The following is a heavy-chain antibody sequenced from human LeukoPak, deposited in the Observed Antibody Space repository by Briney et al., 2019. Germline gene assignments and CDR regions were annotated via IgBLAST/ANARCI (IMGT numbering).Heavy chain of an antibody. V-gene: IGHV3-9*01. CDR3: AKDKWFAA. CDR2: ISWNSGSI. CDR1: GFTFDGYA. Sequence: GGSLRLSCAASGFTFDGYAMHWVRQAPGKGLEWVSGISWNSGSIGYADSVKGRFTISRDNAKNSLYLQMNSLRAEDTALYYCAKDKWFAAWGQGTLVTVSS. J-gene: IGHJ5*02.